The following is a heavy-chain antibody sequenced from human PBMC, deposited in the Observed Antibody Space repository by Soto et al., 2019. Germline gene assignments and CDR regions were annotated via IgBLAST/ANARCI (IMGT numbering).Heavy chain of an antibody. CDR3: AKPSRISSWYVGGIDF. J-gene: IGHJ4*02. CDR2: ISSDGSDK. CDR1: GFSFSSNG. D-gene: IGHD6-13*01. Sequence: QVQLVESGGGVVQPGRSLRLSCAASGFSFSSNGMHWVRQAPGKGLEWVAVISSDGSDKYYADSVKGRFTISRDNSKNTLYLQMNSLRSEDTAAYCCAKPSRISSWYVGGIDFWGLGTPVTVSS. V-gene: IGHV3-30*18.